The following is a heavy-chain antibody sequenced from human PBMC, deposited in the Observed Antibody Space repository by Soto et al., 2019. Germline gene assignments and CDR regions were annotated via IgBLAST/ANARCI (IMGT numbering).Heavy chain of an antibody. CDR3: AREGGFDWFYP. J-gene: IGHJ5*02. CDR1: GFTFSDYE. V-gene: IGHV3-48*03. CDR2: ISLSGTTI. Sequence: GGSLRLSCAASGFTFSDYEMNWVRQAPGKGVEWVSYISLSGTTIHYADSVKGRFTISRDNAKNSVYLQMNSLRVEDTAIYYCAREGGFDWFYPWGQGTLVTVSS.